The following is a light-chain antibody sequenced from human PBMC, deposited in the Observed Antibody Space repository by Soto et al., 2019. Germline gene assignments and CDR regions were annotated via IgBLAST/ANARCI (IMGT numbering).Light chain of an antibody. V-gene: IGKV3-20*01. CDR2: GAS. CDR3: QQYGSSALT. CDR1: QSVSSSY. Sequence: EIVLTQSPGTLSLSPGERATLSCRASQSVSSSYLAWYQQKPGQAPRLLIYGASSRATGIPDRFSGSGSGTDFTLTISRLEPEDFAVYYCQQYGSSALTFGGRTKVEIK. J-gene: IGKJ4*01.